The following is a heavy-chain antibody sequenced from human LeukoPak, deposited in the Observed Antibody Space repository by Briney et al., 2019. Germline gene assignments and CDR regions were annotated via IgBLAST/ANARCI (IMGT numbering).Heavy chain of an antibody. V-gene: IGHV4-39*01. CDR1: GDSISSSSYY. D-gene: IGHD3-22*01. CDR3: ARLLRPYSYDSSGYFTTSFDF. J-gene: IGHJ3*01. Sequence: KPSETLSLTCTVSGDSISSSSYYWGWIRQPPGKGLEWIATIYYSGSTYYNPSLKSRVTISVDTSKNQFFLKLSSVTAADTAVYYCARLLRPYSYDSSGYFTTSFDFWGQGTMVTVSS. CDR2: IYYSGST.